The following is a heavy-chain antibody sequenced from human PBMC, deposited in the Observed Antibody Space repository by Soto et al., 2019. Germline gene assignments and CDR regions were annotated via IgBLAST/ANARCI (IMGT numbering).Heavy chain of an antibody. V-gene: IGHV4-61*01. Sequence: ASETLSLTCTVSGGSVSSGSYYWSWIRQPPGKGLEWIGYIYYSGSTNYNPSLKSRVTISVDKSKNQFSLKLSSVTAADTAVYYCARDLRPPSQLLWFGESKIHNWFDPWGQGTLVTVSS. D-gene: IGHD3-10*01. CDR2: IYYSGST. CDR1: GGSVSSGSYY. CDR3: ARDLRPPSQLLWFGESKIHNWFDP. J-gene: IGHJ5*02.